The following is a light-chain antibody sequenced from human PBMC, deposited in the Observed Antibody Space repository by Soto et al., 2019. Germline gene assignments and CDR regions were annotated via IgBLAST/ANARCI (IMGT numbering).Light chain of an antibody. V-gene: IGKV3-11*01. J-gene: IGKJ4*01. CDR1: QSVSSD. CDR2: DAS. CDR3: QQRSNWPPLT. Sequence: EIVLTQSPATLSLSPGERATFSCRASQSVSSDLVWYQQKPGQAPRLLIYDASNRATGIPARFSGSGYGTDFTLTISSLEREDFAVYYCQQRSNWPPLTFGGGTKVEIK.